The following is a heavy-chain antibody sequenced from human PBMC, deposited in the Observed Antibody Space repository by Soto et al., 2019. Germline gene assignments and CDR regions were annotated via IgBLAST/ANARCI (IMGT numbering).Heavy chain of an antibody. CDR2: IYYSGST. CDR1: GGSISSSSYY. Sequence: SETLSLTCTVSGGSISSSSYYWGWIRQPPGKGLEWIGSIYYSGSTYYNPSLKSRVTISVDTSKNQFSLKLSSVTAADTAVYYCARHSVWERIAVAGTGWWFDPWGQGTLVTVSS. CDR3: ARHSVWERIAVAGTGWWFDP. D-gene: IGHD6-19*01. V-gene: IGHV4-39*01. J-gene: IGHJ5*02.